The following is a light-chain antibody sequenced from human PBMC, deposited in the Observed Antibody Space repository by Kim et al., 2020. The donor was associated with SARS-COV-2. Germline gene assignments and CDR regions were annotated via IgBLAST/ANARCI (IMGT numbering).Light chain of an antibody. CDR1: SRNFGSYNE. V-gene: IGLV2-14*03. Sequence: GKSITISCPRTSRNFGSYNEVSCYQQPPGTAPKLIIDDVNNRPSGVSHRFSGSKSGNTASPTISGLQADDEADYYCSSYTTTNTLIFGGGTQLTVL. J-gene: IGLJ2*01. CDR2: DVN. CDR3: SSYTTTNTLI.